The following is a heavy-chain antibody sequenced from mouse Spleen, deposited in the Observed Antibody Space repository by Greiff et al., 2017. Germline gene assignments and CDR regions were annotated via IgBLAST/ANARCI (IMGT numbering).Heavy chain of an antibody. V-gene: IGHV1-64*01. CDR2: IHPNSGST. Sequence: VQLQQPGAELVKPGASVKLSCKASGYTFTSYWMHWVKQRPGQGLEWIGMIHPNSGSTNYNEKFKSKATLTVDKSSSTAYMQLSSLTSEDSAVYYCARELTGDYYAMDYWGQGTSVTVSS. CDR1: GYTFTSYW. J-gene: IGHJ4*01. CDR3: ARELTGDYYAMDY. D-gene: IGHD4-1*01.